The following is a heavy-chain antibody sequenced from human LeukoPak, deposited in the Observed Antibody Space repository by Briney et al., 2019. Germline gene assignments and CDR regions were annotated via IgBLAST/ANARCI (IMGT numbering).Heavy chain of an antibody. V-gene: IGHV4-4*02. J-gene: IGHJ3*02. Sequence: SSETLSLTCAVSGASISGTDWWSWVRQPPGKGLEWIGETYHTGSTNYNPSLKSRVTISVDTSKNQFSLKLSSVTAADTAVYYCASSLRFLEWFPLPDAFDIWGQGTMVTVSS. CDR3: ASSLRFLEWFPLPDAFDI. CDR2: TYHTGST. D-gene: IGHD3-3*01. CDR1: GASISGTDW.